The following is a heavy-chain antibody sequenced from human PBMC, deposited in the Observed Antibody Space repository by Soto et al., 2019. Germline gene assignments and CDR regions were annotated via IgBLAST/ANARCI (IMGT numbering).Heavy chain of an antibody. J-gene: IGHJ4*02. CDR3: ASPQSVNYLYYFDD. Sequence: QVQLVQSGAEVKKPGSSVKVSCKASGGTFSSYAISWVRQAPGQGLEWMGGISPIFGTANYAQKFQGRVTITADESTSTAYLELSSLRYEDTAVDYCASPQSVNYLYYFDDWGQGTLVTVSS. CDR2: ISPIFGTA. D-gene: IGHD4-4*01. CDR1: GGTFSSYA. V-gene: IGHV1-69*01.